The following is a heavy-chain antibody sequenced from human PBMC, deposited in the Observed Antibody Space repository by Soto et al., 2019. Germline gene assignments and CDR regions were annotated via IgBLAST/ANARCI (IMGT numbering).Heavy chain of an antibody. D-gene: IGHD6-13*01. CDR2: IKQDGSQK. Sequence: EVQLVESGGGLVQPGGSLRLSCAASGFTFSNYWMSWVRQAPGKGLEWVATIKQDGSQKYYVDSVNGRFTISRDNATKSLTLQMASQRAEDTAVYYCARIEVIAATGALGAFDIWGQGTMVTVSS. CDR3: ARIEVIAATGALGAFDI. J-gene: IGHJ3*02. V-gene: IGHV3-7*05. CDR1: GFTFSNYW.